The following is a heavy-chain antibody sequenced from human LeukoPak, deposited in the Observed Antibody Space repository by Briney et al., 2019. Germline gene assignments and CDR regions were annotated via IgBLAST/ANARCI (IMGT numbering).Heavy chain of an antibody. D-gene: IGHD5-12*01. Sequence: ASVKVSCKASGYTFTGHYMHWVRQAPGQGLEWMGWIYPKTGGTNYAQKFQTRINMTRDTSITTAFMELNILKSDDTAVYYCVRDGYSGGAFDIWGQGTMVTVSS. CDR3: VRDGYSGGAFDI. CDR1: GYTFTGHY. J-gene: IGHJ3*02. V-gene: IGHV1-2*02. CDR2: IYPKTGGT.